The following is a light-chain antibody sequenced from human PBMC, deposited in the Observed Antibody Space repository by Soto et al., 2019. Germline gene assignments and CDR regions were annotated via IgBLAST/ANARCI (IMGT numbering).Light chain of an antibody. J-gene: IGKJ2*01. Sequence: VVTQSPASLSVSPGDRVTISCRAGPISSNLAWHQQRPGQAPRLLIYGASVRATGVPARFSGSGPGTEFTLTINSLQSEDYAVYFCQQYNNWPYTFGQGTKVEI. CDR2: GAS. CDR1: PISSN. V-gene: IGKV3-15*01. CDR3: QQYNNWPYT.